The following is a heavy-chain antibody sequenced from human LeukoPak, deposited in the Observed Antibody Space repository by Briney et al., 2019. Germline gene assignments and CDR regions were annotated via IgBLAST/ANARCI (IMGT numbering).Heavy chain of an antibody. J-gene: IGHJ4*02. V-gene: IGHV3-23*01. D-gene: IGHD6-19*01. CDR2: LSGSGGST. CDR3: AKAIPWYSSDWNISPGYFDY. Sequence: GGSLRLSCAASGFTFSSYAMSWVRQAPGKGLEWVSDLSGSGGSTYYADSVMGRFTISRDNSKNTLYLQMNSLRAEDMAVYYCAKAIPWYSSDWNISPGYFDYWGQGILVIVSS. CDR1: GFTFSSYA.